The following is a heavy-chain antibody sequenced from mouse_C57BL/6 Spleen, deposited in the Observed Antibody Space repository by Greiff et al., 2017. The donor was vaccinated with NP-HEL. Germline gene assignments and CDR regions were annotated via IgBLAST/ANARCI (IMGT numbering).Heavy chain of an antibody. V-gene: IGHV1-59*01. Sequence: QVQLQQPGAELVRPGTSVKLSCKASGYTFTSYWMHWVKQRPGQGLEWIGVIDPSASYTNYNQKFKGKATLTVDTSSSTAYMQLSSLTSEDSAVYDGARSHYYGSSYGGAMDDWGKGTSVTVSS. CDR2: IDPSASYT. CDR1: GYTFTSYW. D-gene: IGHD1-1*01. J-gene: IGHJ4*01. CDR3: ARSHYYGSSYGGAMDD.